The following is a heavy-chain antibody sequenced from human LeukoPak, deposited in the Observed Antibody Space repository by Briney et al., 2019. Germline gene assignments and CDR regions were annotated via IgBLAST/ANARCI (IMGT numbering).Heavy chain of an antibody. D-gene: IGHD4-17*01. Sequence: GGSLRLSCAVSGFTVTDNYMSWVRQAPGKGLEWVSVIYPDGSTYHADSVKGRFTISRDNSKNTLFLQMNTLRADDTAVYHCARTNPVYGDYDYWGQGTLVTVSS. V-gene: IGHV3-53*01. CDR1: GFTVTDNY. J-gene: IGHJ4*02. CDR3: ARTNPVYGDYDY. CDR2: IYPDGST.